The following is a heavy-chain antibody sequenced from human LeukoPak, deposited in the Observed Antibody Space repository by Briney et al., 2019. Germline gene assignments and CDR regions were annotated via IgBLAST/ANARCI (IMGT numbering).Heavy chain of an antibody. J-gene: IGHJ6*02. CDR3: ARDHTLLGSSWFQVSDNVRYYYYGMDV. Sequence: GGSLRLSCAASGFSFSSYEMNWVRQAPGKGLEWVSYISSSGSTIYYADSVKGRFTISRDNAKNSLYLQMNSLRAEDTAVYYCARDHTLLGSSWFQVSDNVRYYYYGMDVWGQGTTVTVSS. CDR1: GFSFSSYE. D-gene: IGHD6-13*01. CDR2: ISSSGSTI. V-gene: IGHV3-48*03.